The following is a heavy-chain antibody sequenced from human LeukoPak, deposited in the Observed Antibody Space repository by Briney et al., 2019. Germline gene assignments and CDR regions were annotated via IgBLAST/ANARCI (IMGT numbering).Heavy chain of an antibody. V-gene: IGHV4-34*01. Sequence: SETLSLTCAVYGGSFSGYYWSWIRQPPGKGLEWIGEINHSGSTDYNPSLKSRVTISVDTSKNQFSLKLSSVTAADTAVYYCARGGRSGGYFPPGSTPFDYWGQGTLVTVSS. CDR3: ARGGRSGGYFPPGSTPFDY. CDR1: GGSFSGYY. J-gene: IGHJ4*02. CDR2: INHSGST. D-gene: IGHD1-26*01.